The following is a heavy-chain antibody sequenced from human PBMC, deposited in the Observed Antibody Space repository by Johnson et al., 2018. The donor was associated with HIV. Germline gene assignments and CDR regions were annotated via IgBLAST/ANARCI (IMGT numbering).Heavy chain of an antibody. Sequence: QVQLVESGGGVVQPGRSLRISCAASGFTFSSYGMHWVRQAPGKGLEWVAVIWYDGSNKYYADCVKGRLTISRDNSKNTLYLKRNSLRAEDTAVYYCARDSLGAIPDYAFDIWGQGTMVTVSS. J-gene: IGHJ3*02. D-gene: IGHD2-2*02. CDR2: IWYDGSNK. CDR1: GFTFSSYG. V-gene: IGHV3-30*19. CDR3: ARDSLGAIPDYAFDI.